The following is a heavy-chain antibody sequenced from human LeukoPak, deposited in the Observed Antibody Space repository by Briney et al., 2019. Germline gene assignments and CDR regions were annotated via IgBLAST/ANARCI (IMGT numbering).Heavy chain of an antibody. CDR2: IYHSGST. D-gene: IGHD3-22*01. V-gene: IGHV4-30-2*01. Sequence: SQTLSLTCAVSGGSISSGGYSWSWIRQPPGKGLGWIGYIYHSGSTYYNPSLKSRVTISVDRSKNQFSLKLSSVTAADTAVYYCARELSNYYDSSGYFDYWGQGTLVTVSS. CDR1: GGSISSGGYS. J-gene: IGHJ4*02. CDR3: ARELSNYYDSSGYFDY.